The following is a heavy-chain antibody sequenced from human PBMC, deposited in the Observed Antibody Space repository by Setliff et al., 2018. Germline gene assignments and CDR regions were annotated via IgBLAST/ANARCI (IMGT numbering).Heavy chain of an antibody. Sequence: GASVKVSCKASGGTFSSYAISWVRQAPGQGLEWMGGIIPIFGTANYAQKFQGRVTITADESTSTAYMELSSLRSEDTAVYYCASSRDYNFWSGYYSPRDYWGQGTLVTVS. J-gene: IGHJ4*02. V-gene: IGHV1-69*13. CDR1: GGTFSSYA. D-gene: IGHD3-3*01. CDR2: IIPIFGTA. CDR3: ASSRDYNFWSGYYSPRDY.